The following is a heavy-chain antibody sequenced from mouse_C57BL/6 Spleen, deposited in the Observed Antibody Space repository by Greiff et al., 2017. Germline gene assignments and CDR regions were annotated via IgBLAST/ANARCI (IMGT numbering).Heavy chain of an antibody. CDR2: IDPSDSET. J-gene: IGHJ4*01. CDR1: GYTFTSYW. D-gene: IGHD3-2*02. CDR3: AKGSGPNYYAMDY. V-gene: IGHV1-52*01. Sequence: QVQLQQPGAELVRPGSSVKLSCKASGYTFTSYWMHWVKQRPIQGLEWIGNIDPSDSETHYNQKFKDKATLTVDKSSSTAYMQLSSLTSEDSAVYYCAKGSGPNYYAMDYWGQGTSVTVSS.